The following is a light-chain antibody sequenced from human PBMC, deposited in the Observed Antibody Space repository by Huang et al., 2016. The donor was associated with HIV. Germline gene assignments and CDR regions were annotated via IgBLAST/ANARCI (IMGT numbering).Light chain of an antibody. CDR2: WAS. CDR1: QSLLYNSNNTNY. J-gene: IGKJ2*01. Sequence: DIVMTQSPDSLAVSLGERANINCKSSQSLLYNSNNTNYLAWYQQKPGQPPNLLMYWASSRKSGVPDRFSGSGSETDFTLTISSLQAEDVAVYYCQQHYSSPPTFGQGTKLEIK. CDR3: QQHYSSPPT. V-gene: IGKV4-1*01.